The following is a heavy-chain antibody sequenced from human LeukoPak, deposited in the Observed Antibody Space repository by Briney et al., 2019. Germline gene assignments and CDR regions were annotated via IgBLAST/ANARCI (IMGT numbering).Heavy chain of an antibody. CDR3: ARHLVPAAINAFDI. V-gene: IGHV1-69*13. Sequence: SVKVSCKASGYTFTGYYMHWVRQAPGQGLEWMGGIIPIFGTANYAQKFQGRVTITADESTSTAYMELSSLRSEDTAVYYCARHLVPAAINAFDIWGQGTMVTVSS. D-gene: IGHD2-2*02. J-gene: IGHJ3*02. CDR2: IIPIFGTA. CDR1: GYTFTGYY.